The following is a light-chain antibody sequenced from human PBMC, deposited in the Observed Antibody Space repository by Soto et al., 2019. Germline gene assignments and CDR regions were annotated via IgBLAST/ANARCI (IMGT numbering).Light chain of an antibody. J-gene: IGKJ4*01. V-gene: IGKV3-11*01. CDR3: QQRSNWLSLT. CDR2: DAS. CDR1: QSVSSY. Sequence: EIVFTQARATLSLSRVEMATLSWMASQSVSSYLAWYQQKPGPAPRLLIYDASNRATGIPARFSGSGSGTDFTLTISSLEPEDFAVYYCQQRSNWLSLTFGGGTKVDIK.